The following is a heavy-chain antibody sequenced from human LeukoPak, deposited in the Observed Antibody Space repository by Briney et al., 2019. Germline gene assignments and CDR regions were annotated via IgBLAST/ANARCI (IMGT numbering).Heavy chain of an antibody. CDR1: GFTFSSYW. J-gene: IGHJ6*02. CDR2: INHNGNVN. CDR3: ARGGGLDV. Sequence: LGGSLRLSGAASGFTFSSYWMNWARQAPGKGLEWVASINHNGNVNYYVDSVKGRFTISRDNAKNSLYLQMSNLRAEDTAVYFCARGGGLDVWGQGATVTVSS. D-gene: IGHD3-16*01. V-gene: IGHV3-7*03.